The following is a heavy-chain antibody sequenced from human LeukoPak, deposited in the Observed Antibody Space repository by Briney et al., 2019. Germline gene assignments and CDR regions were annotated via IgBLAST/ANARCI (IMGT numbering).Heavy chain of an antibody. J-gene: IGHJ3*02. D-gene: IGHD3-10*01. CDR1: GFTFDDYA. Sequence: GGSLRLSCVTSGFTFDDYAMHWVRQAPGKGLEWVSLISGDGGSTYYADSVKGRFTISRDNSKNSLYLQMNSLRTEDTALYYCAKSRVSRITMVRGVSPFAFDIWGQGTMVTVSS. V-gene: IGHV3-43*02. CDR3: AKSRVSRITMVRGVSPFAFDI. CDR2: ISGDGGST.